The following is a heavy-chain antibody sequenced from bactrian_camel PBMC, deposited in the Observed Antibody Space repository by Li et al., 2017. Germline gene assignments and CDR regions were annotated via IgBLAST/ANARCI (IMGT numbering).Heavy chain of an antibody. D-gene: IGHD1*01. Sequence: VQLVESGGGLVQPGGSLRLSCATSGFTFSFYAMSWVRQAPGKGLEWVSGINSANSTTYYTDSVKGRFTISRDNARNTLYLQLNSLKTEDTAMYYCLHDAGGWLGNPGQGTQVTVS. CDR1: GFTFSFYA. V-gene: IGHV3S31*01. J-gene: IGHJ4*01. CDR2: INSANSTT.